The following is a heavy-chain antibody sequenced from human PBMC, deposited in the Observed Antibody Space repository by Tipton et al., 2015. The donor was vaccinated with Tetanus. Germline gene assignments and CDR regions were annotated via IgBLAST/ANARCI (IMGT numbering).Heavy chain of an antibody. CDR1: GGSISSSNW. Sequence: TLSLTCAVSGGSISSSNWWSWVRQPPGKGLEWIGEIYHTGGTNYNPSLKSRVTILVDKSKNQFSLKMSSVTAADTAVYYCAGDDRSMAYFDYWGQGALVTVSS. CDR2: IYHTGGT. D-gene: IGHD3-22*01. CDR3: AGDDRSMAYFDY. J-gene: IGHJ4*02. V-gene: IGHV4-4*02.